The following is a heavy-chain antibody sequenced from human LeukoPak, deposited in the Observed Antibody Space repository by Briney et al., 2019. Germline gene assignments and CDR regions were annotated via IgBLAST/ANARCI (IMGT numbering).Heavy chain of an antibody. CDR3: ARARSVATSPYFDL. V-gene: IGHV3-64*01. D-gene: IGHD5-12*01. CDR2: ISSNGGST. CDR1: GFTFSSYP. J-gene: IGHJ2*01. Sequence: GGSLRLSCAASGFTFSSYPMHWVRQAPGKGLEYVSAISSNGGSTYYANSVKGRFTISRDNSKNTLYLQMGSLRAEDMAVYYCARARSVATSPYFDLWGRGTLVTVSS.